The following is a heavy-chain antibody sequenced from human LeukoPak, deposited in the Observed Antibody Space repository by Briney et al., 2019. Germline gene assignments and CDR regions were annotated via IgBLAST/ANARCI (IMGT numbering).Heavy chain of an antibody. CDR1: GFTFSSYE. Sequence: GGSLRLSCAASGFTFSSYEMNWVRQAPGKGLEWVSYISSSGSTIYYADSVRGRFTISRDNAKNSLYLQMNSLRAEDTAVYYCARDDSSSWYKWVDYYYYMDVWGKGTTVTVSS. D-gene: IGHD6-13*01. CDR2: ISSSGSTI. CDR3: ARDDSSSWYKWVDYYYYMDV. V-gene: IGHV3-48*03. J-gene: IGHJ6*03.